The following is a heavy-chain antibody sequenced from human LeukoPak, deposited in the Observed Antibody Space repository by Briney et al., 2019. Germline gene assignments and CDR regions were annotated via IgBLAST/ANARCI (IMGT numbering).Heavy chain of an antibody. Sequence: PGGSLRLSCAASGFTLNNYGIHWVRQAPGKGLEWVAYMRSDETIKYYADSVKGRFTMSRDNSKNTLFLQMNSLRPEDTAVYYCARGVDYYDSSGYGAFDIWGQGTMVTVSS. CDR3: ARGVDYYDSSGYGAFDI. CDR2: MRSDETIK. J-gene: IGHJ3*02. CDR1: GFTLNNYG. V-gene: IGHV3-30*02. D-gene: IGHD3-22*01.